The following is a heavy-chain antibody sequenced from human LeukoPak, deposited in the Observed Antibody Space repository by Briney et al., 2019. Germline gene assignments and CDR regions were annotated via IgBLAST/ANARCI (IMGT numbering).Heavy chain of an antibody. CDR3: ARDGADDYNYHAHDF. J-gene: IGHJ3*01. V-gene: IGHV3-48*03. Sequence: VGSLRLSCAASGFAFSSHEMNWVCQAPGQGQEWVSYMSSSGSSIYYADSVKCRFTISRDNAQNSLYLQMNSVRAADTAAYYCARDGADDYNYHAHDFWGQGTMVTVSS. D-gene: IGHD5-24*01. CDR2: MSSSGSSI. CDR1: GFAFSSHE.